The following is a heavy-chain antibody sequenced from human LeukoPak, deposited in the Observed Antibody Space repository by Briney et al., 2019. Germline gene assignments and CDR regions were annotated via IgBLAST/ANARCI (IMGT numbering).Heavy chain of an antibody. D-gene: IGHD2-21*01. CDR3: ARVGGDFHH. Sequence: SETLSLTCTVSGASVRSSGSYLNWYRQHPGEGLEWVGHIDSSGKTSYNPSLESRLTISTDSSKNQFSLRLTSVTVADTAVYYCARVGGDFHHWGQGTLVTVSS. V-gene: IGHV4-31*03. CDR2: IDSSGKT. J-gene: IGHJ4*02. CDR1: GASVRSSGSY.